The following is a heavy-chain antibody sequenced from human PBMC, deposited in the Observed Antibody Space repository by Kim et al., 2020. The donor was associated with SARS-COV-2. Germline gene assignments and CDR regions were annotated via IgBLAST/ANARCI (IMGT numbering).Heavy chain of an antibody. CDR1: GFTFSSYG. J-gene: IGHJ6*02. Sequence: GGSLRLSCAASGFTFSSYGMHWVRQAPGKGLEWVAVISYDGSNKYYADSVKGRFTISRDNSKNTLYLQMNSLRAEDTAVYYCAKEVYCSGGSCYSEYYYYYYGMDVWGQGTTVTVSS. D-gene: IGHD2-15*01. V-gene: IGHV3-30*18. CDR2: ISYDGSNK. CDR3: AKEVYCSGGSCYSEYYYYYYGMDV.